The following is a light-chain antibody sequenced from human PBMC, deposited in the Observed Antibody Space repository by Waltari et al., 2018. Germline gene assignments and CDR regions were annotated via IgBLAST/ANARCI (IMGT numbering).Light chain of an antibody. CDR3: QQRINWPLT. V-gene: IGKV3-11*01. CDR1: QSVRTF. Sequence: EIVLTQSPATLSLSPGERATLSCRASQSVRTFLAWYQQKPGQAPRLLISDASKRPTGVPVRFSGSGSGTDFTLTISSLEPEDFAVYYCQQRINWPLTFGGGTKVEIK. CDR2: DAS. J-gene: IGKJ4*01.